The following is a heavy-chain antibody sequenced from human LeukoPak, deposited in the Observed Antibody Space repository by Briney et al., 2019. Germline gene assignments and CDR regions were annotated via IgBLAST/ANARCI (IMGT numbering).Heavy chain of an antibody. J-gene: IGHJ4*02. D-gene: IGHD2-21*02. CDR2: IRFSVGTT. CDR1: EITLSSYG. CDR3: AKISWDSGGDREKF. Sequence: PGGSLRLSCAASEITLSSYGVSWVRQAPGKGLEWLSAIRFSVGTTYYADSVRGRFIISRDNSKNTLYLQLSSLRAEDTAVYYCAKISWDSGGDREKFWGQGTLVNVSS. V-gene: IGHV3-23*01.